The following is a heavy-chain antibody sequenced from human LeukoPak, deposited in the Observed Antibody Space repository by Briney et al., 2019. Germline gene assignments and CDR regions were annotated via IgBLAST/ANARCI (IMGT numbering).Heavy chain of an antibody. CDR3: AKDSKNYDYVWGSYRPTYYFDY. Sequence: GESLRLSCAASGFTFSSYEMNWVRQAPGKGLEWVSYISSSGSTIYYADSVKGRFTISRDNSKNTLYLQMNSLRAEDTAVYYCAKDSKNYDYVWGSYRPTYYFDYWGQGTLVTVSS. J-gene: IGHJ4*02. CDR2: ISSSGSTI. D-gene: IGHD3-16*02. V-gene: IGHV3-48*03. CDR1: GFTFSSYE.